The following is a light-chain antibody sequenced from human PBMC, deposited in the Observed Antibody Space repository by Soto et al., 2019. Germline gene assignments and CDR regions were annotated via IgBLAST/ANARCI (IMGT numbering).Light chain of an antibody. CDR2: WAS. J-gene: IGKJ2*01. CDR3: QQYYGTPHT. CDR1: QSVLYSSNNKNY. V-gene: IGKV4-1*01. Sequence: DIVMTQSPDSLAVSLGERATINCKSSQSVLYSSNNKNYLAWYQQKPGQTPNLLIYWASTRESGVPDRFSGSGSGTDFTLTISSLQAEDVAVYYCQQYYGTPHTFGQGTRLEIK.